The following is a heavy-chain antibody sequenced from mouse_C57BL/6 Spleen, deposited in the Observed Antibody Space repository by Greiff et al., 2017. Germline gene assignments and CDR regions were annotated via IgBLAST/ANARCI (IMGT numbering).Heavy chain of an antibody. CDR2: INYDGSST. V-gene: IGHV5-16*01. CDR1: GFTFSDYY. D-gene: IGHD1-1*01. CDR3: AREDYGSSYYWYFDV. Sequence: EVQVVESEGGLVQPGSSMKLSCTASGFTFSDYYMAWVRQVPEKGLEWVANINYDGSSTYYLDSLKSRFIISRDNAKNILYLQMSSLKSEDTATYYCAREDYGSSYYWYFDVWGTGTTVTVSS. J-gene: IGHJ1*03.